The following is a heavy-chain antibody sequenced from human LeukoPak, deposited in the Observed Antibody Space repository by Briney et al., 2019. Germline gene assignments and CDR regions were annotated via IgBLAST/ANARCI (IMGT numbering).Heavy chain of an antibody. V-gene: IGHV3-33*01. J-gene: IGHJ6*02. D-gene: IGHD6-25*01. CDR3: ARDPAASESQRYYYYGMDV. Sequence: PGRSLRLSCAASGFTFSSYGMHWVRQAPGKGLEWVAVIWYDGSNKYYADSVKGRFTISRDNSKNTLYLQMNSLRAEDTAVYYCARDPAASESQRYYYYGMDVWGQGTTVTVSS. CDR2: IWYDGSNK. CDR1: GFTFSSYG.